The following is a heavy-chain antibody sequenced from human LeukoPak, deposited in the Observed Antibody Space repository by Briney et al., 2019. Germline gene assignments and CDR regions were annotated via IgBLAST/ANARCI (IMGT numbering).Heavy chain of an antibody. CDR3: ATDQWEPRLRYYYYGMDV. J-gene: IGHJ6*02. V-gene: IGHV3-15*01. D-gene: IGHD1-14*01. Sequence: PGGSLRLSCTASGFTFGDYTMSWVRQAPGKGLEWVGRIKSKTDGGTTDYAAPVKGRFTISRDDSKNTLYLQMNSLKTEDTAVYYCATDQWEPRLRYYYYGMDVWGQGTTVTVSS. CDR1: GFTFGDYT. CDR2: IKSKTDGGTT.